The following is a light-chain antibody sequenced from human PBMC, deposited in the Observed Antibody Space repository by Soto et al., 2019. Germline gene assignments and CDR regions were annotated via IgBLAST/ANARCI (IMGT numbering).Light chain of an antibody. CDR1: QSISYY. J-gene: IGKJ1*01. CDR2: GAS. V-gene: IGKV1-39*01. CDR3: QQSYSTPWT. Sequence: DIQMTQSPSSLSAFVGDRVTITCRASQSISYYLNWYQQKPGKAPKVLLYGASILQTGVPPRFSGSGSGTDFTLTITSLQPEDSATYYCQQSYSTPWTFGQGTKVEIK.